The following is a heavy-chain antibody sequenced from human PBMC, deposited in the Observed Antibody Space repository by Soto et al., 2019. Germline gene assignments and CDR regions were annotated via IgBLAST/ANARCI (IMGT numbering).Heavy chain of an antibody. J-gene: IGHJ4*02. CDR3: ARLSPGTSSYVDF. CDR2: NSYSGTT. V-gene: IGHV4-59*08. D-gene: IGHD2-2*01. Sequence: SETLSLTCTASGASISSYCWSWIRQPPGKGLEWIGYNSYSGTTYYNPSLKSRVTLSVGTSKNQFSLKLSSVTAADTAVYYCARLSPGTSSYVDFWGQGTLVTVSS. CDR1: GASISSYC.